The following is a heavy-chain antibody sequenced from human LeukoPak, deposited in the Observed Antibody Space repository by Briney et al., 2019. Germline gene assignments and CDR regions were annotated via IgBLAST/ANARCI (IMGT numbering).Heavy chain of an antibody. CDR1: GFTFSSYA. D-gene: IGHD5-18*01. V-gene: IGHV3-30*01. CDR3: ARVGPGYSYGYFDY. J-gene: IGHJ4*02. Sequence: GGSLRLSCAASGFTFSSYAMHWVRRAPGKGLEWVAVISYDGSNKYYADSVKGRFTISRDNSKNTLYLQMNSLRAEDTAVYYCARVGPGYSYGYFDYWGQGTLVTVSS. CDR2: ISYDGSNK.